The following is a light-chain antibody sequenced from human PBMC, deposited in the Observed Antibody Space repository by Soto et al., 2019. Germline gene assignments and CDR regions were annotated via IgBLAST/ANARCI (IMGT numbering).Light chain of an antibody. J-gene: IGKJ2*02. CDR1: QRISSY. CDR2: AAS. V-gene: IGKV1-39*01. Sequence: DIQMTQSPSSLSASVGDRVTITCRTSQRISSYLNWYQQKPGRAPKLLIYAASSLQSGVPSRFSGSGSGTDFILTISSLQPEDSATYYCQQSYSTACTFGQGTKLEI. CDR3: QQSYSTACT.